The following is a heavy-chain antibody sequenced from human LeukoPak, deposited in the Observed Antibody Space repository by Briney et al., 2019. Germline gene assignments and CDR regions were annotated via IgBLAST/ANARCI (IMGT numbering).Heavy chain of an antibody. CDR1: GFTFSSYA. D-gene: IGHD6-19*01. CDR2: ISGSGGST. J-gene: IGHJ4*02. V-gene: IGHV3-23*01. Sequence: HAGGSLRLSCAASGFTFSSYAMSWVRQAPGKGLEWVSAISGSGGSTYYADSVKGRFTISRDNSKNTLYLQMNSLRAEDTAVYYCAKTASSGWSLFDYWGQGTLVTVSS. CDR3: AKTASSGWSLFDY.